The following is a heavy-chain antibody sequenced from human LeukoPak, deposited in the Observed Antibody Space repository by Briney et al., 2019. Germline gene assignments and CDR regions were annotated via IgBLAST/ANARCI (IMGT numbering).Heavy chain of an antibody. J-gene: IGHJ6*03. CDR2: IVGSGVNT. Sequence: GGSLRLSCAASEFTFSSYAMSWVRQAPGKGLEWVSSIVGSGVNTYHADSVKGRFTISRDNAKNSLYLQMNSLRAEDTAVYYCARVELAPYYYYMDVWGKGTTVTVSS. V-gene: IGHV3-23*01. CDR3: ARVELAPYYYYMDV. D-gene: IGHD1-7*01. CDR1: EFTFSSYA.